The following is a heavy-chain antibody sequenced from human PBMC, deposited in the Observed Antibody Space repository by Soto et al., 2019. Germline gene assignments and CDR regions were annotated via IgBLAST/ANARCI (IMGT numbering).Heavy chain of an antibody. CDR1: GFTFSSYA. D-gene: IGHD3-3*01. V-gene: IGHV3-30-3*01. Sequence: QVQLVESGGGVVQPGRSLRLSCAASGFTFSSYAMHWVRQAPGKGLEWVAVISYDGSNKYYADSVKGRFTISRDNSKNTLYLQMTSLRAEDTAVYYCARDLITIFGVVHAPYYYYGMDVWGQGTTVTVSS. CDR3: ARDLITIFGVVHAPYYYYGMDV. J-gene: IGHJ6*02. CDR2: ISYDGSNK.